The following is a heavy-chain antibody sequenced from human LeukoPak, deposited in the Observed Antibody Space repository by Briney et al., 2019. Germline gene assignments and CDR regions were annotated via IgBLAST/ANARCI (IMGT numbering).Heavy chain of an antibody. D-gene: IGHD3-22*01. J-gene: IGHJ4*02. CDR1: GYTFIMYD. Sequence: VASVKVSCKASGYTFIMYDISWVRQAPGQGLEWVGWIDPKTGNTRYAQKFQGRVTITRDTPIGTVYMELSSLKSDDTAVYYCASEAFCASGNCYLQRVASWGPGTLVTVSS. CDR3: ASEAFCASGNCYLQRVAS. CDR2: IDPKTGNT. V-gene: IGHV1-8*01.